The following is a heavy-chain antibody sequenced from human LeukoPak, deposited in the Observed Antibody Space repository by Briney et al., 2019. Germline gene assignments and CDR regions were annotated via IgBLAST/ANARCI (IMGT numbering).Heavy chain of an antibody. Sequence: PSETLSLTCTVSGGSINSYYWSWIRQSPEKGLEYIGYIYYSGSTNYNPSLKSRVTISVDTSKDQFSLKMSSVTAADTAVYYCARRGRAAAGTWYFDLWGRGTLVTVSS. D-gene: IGHD6-13*01. CDR2: IYYSGST. CDR1: GGSINSYY. V-gene: IGHV4-59*08. CDR3: ARRGRAAAGTWYFDL. J-gene: IGHJ2*01.